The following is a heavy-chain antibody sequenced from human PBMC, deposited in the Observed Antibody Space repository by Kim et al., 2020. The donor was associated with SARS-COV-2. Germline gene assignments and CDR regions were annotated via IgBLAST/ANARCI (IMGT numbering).Heavy chain of an antibody. Sequence: ASVKVSCKASGYTFTKYGISWVRQAPGQGLEWMGWSSTNNGDIKYGEKFQGRVTLTIDRSMSTVYMEMTSLRFDDTAVYYCAREESNDEFYFHTMDVWGQGTTITVSS. V-gene: IGHV1-18*01. CDR3: AREESNDEFYFHTMDV. CDR1: GYTFTKYG. J-gene: IGHJ6*02. CDR2: SSTNNGDI. D-gene: IGHD1-1*01.